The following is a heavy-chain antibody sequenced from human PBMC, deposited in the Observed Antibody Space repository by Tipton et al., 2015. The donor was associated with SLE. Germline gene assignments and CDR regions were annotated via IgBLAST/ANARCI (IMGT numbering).Heavy chain of an antibody. D-gene: IGHD3-10*01. CDR2: INHSGST. CDR1: GGSISSSSYY. Sequence: TLSLTCTVSGGSISSSSYYWGWIRQPPGKGLEWIGEINHSGSTNYNPSLKSRVTISVDTSKNQFSLKLSSVTAADTAVYYCARVRGGSGAFDIWGQGTMVTVSS. J-gene: IGHJ3*02. CDR3: ARVRGGSGAFDI. V-gene: IGHV4-39*07.